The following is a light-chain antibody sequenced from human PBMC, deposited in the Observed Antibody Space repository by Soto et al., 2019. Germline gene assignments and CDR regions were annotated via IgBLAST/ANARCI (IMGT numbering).Light chain of an antibody. Sequence: PGERATRSCRASQSVSSYLAWYQQKPGQAPRLLIYDASNRATGIPARFSGSGSGTDFTLTISSLEPEDFAVYYCQQRSNWPSAWTFGKGTKVDIK. V-gene: IGKV3-11*01. J-gene: IGKJ1*01. CDR1: QSVSSY. CDR2: DAS. CDR3: QQRSNWPSAWT.